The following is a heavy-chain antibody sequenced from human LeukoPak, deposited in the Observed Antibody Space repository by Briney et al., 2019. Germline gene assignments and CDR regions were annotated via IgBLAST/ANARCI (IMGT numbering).Heavy chain of an antibody. Sequence: GRSLRLSCAASGFTFDDYAMHWVRQAPGKGLEGVSGISWNSGSIGYADSVKGRFTISRDNAKNSLYLQMNSLRAEDTALYYCAKGGGVVVPAALDYWGQGTLVTVSS. CDR3: AKGGGVVVPAALDY. CDR2: ISWNSGSI. V-gene: IGHV3-9*01. CDR1: GFTFDDYA. D-gene: IGHD2-2*01. J-gene: IGHJ4*02.